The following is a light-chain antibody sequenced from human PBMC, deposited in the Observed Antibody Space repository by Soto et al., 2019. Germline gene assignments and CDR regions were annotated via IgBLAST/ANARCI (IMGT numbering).Light chain of an antibody. J-gene: IGLJ1*01. CDR3: SSYTTTDPYV. CDR2: EVS. CDR1: SSDVGAYDY. V-gene: IGLV2-14*01. Sequence: QSALTQPASVSGSPGQSFTISCTGTSSDVGAYDYVSWYQQHPGKAPKYLIYEVSNRPSGVSDRFSGSKSGTTASLTISGLQAEDEADYYCSSYTTTDPYVFGTGTKLTVL.